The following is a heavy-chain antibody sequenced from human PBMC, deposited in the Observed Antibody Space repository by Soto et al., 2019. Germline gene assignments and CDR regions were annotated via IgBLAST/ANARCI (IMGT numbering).Heavy chain of an antibody. D-gene: IGHD3-22*01. J-gene: IGHJ4*02. V-gene: IGHV2-70*01. CDR2: IDWGDDK. Sequence: PGPTLVNPTQTLTLTCAFSGFSLSTTGMCVSWIRQPPGKALEWLALIDWGDDKYYSTSLKSRLTISKDTSKNQVVLTMTNMDPVDTATYYCARTRAYYYDSSAYPLDFWGQATLVTVSS. CDR1: GFSLSTTGMC. CDR3: ARTRAYYYDSSAYPLDF.